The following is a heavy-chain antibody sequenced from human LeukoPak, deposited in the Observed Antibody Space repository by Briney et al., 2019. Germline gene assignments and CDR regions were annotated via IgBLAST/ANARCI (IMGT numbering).Heavy chain of an antibody. CDR1: GFTFSSYA. CDR2: ISGSGGST. CDR3: ARDFAATITGGVY. J-gene: IGHJ4*02. D-gene: IGHD5-12*01. Sequence: GGSLRLSCAASGFTFSSYAMSWVRQAPGKGLEWVSAISGSGGSTYYADSVKGRFTISRDNSKNTLYLQMNSLRAEDTAVYYCARDFAATITGGVYWGQGTLVTVSS. V-gene: IGHV3-23*01.